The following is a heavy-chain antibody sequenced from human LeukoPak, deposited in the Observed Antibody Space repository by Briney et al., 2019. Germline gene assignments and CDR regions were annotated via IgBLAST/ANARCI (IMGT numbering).Heavy chain of an antibody. CDR3: ARSVLGYSYGLHIDY. J-gene: IGHJ4*02. Sequence: KPSETLSLTRTVSGGSISIYYGSWSRQPPGKGLEWIGYIHYRGSTNYNPSLKSRATISVDTSKNQFSLKLGSLTAADTAVYYCARSVLGYSYGLHIDYWGQGTLVTVSS. CDR2: IHYRGST. D-gene: IGHD5-18*01. CDR1: GGSISIYY. V-gene: IGHV4-59*01.